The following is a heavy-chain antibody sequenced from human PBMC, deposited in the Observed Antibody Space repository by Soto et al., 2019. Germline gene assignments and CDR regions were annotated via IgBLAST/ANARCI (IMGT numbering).Heavy chain of an antibody. Sequence: ASVKVSCKASGGTFSSYTISWVRQAPGQGLEWMGRIIPILGIANYAQKFQGRVTITADKSTSTAYMELSSLRSEDTAVYYCARVGHYGSGIFAQDYWGQGTLVTVSS. CDR3: ARVGHYGSGIFAQDY. V-gene: IGHV1-69*02. D-gene: IGHD3-10*01. CDR2: IIPILGIA. J-gene: IGHJ4*02. CDR1: GGTFSSYT.